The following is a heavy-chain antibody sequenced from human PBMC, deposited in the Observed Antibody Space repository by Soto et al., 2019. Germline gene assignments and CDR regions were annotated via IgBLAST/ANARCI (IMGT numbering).Heavy chain of an antibody. CDR2: INSDGSST. V-gene: IGHV3-74*01. D-gene: IGHD6-13*01. J-gene: IGHJ5*02. CDR3: AKALYSSSHPPFDP. Sequence: GGSLRLSCAASGFTFSSYWMHWVRQAPGKGLVWVPRINSDGSSTSYAESVKGRFTITRDNYKKTLKLQMNSLRAEDTGAYYCAKALYSSSHPPFDPWGQGT. CDR1: GFTFSSYW.